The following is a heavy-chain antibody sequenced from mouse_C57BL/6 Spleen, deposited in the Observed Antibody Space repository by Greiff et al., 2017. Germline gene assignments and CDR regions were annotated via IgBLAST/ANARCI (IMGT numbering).Heavy chain of an antibody. CDR2: IDPANGNT. Sequence: VQLQQSVAELVRPGASVKLSCTASGFNIKNTYMHLVKQRPEQGLEWIGRIDPANGNTKYAPKFPGKATITADTSSNTAYLQLSSLTSEDTSIYYCAGRGPYYFDDWGQGTTLTVSS. V-gene: IGHV14-3*01. J-gene: IGHJ2*01. CDR1: GFNIKNTY. CDR3: AGRGPYYFDD.